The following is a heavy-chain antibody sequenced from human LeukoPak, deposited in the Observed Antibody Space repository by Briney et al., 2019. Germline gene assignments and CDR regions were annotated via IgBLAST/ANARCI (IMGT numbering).Heavy chain of an antibody. Sequence: GGSLRLSCAASGFTFSIYSMNWVRQAPGKGLEWVSSIGGTSSSLYYAESVKGRFTISRDNARNSLYLQMNSLRAEDTAVYYCAKGAFPTAMVTPYFDYWGQGTLVTVSS. V-gene: IGHV3-21*04. CDR3: AKGAFPTAMVTPYFDY. J-gene: IGHJ4*02. CDR2: IGGTSSSL. D-gene: IGHD5-18*01. CDR1: GFTFSIYS.